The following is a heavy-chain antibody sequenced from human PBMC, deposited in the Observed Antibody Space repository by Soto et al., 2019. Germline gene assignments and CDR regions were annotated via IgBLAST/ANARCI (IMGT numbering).Heavy chain of an antibody. CDR1: GGSISSYY. D-gene: IGHD2-2*01. J-gene: IGHJ4*02. Sequence: PSETLSLTCTVSGGSISSYYWSWIRQPAGNGLERIGRIYTSGSTNYNPSLKSRVTMSVDTSQNQFSLKLSSLTAADTAVYYCARACSSNSCYDVFDYWGQGTLVNVSS. CDR3: ARACSSNSCYDVFDY. V-gene: IGHV4-4*07. CDR2: IYTSGST.